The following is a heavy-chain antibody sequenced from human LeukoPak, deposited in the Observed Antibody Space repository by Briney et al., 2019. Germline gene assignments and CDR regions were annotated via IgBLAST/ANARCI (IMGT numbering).Heavy chain of an antibody. CDR3: ARRERGYCSSTSCHEYFQH. Sequence: PSETLSLTCTASGGSISSYYWSWIRQPPGKGLEWIGYIHYSGSTNYNPSLKSRVTISVDTSKNQFSLKLSSVTAADTAVYYCARRERGYCSSTSCHEYFQHWGQGTLVTVSS. CDR1: GGSISSYY. J-gene: IGHJ1*01. CDR2: IHYSGST. D-gene: IGHD2-2*01. V-gene: IGHV4-59*01.